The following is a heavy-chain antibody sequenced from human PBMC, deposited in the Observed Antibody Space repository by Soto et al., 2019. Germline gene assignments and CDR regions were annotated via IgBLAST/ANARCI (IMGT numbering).Heavy chain of an antibody. CDR1: GFAFRTSG. CDR3: AKDRVESGLGEIDY. CDR2: ISHDGSRE. J-gene: IGHJ4*02. Sequence: QVQLVESGGGVIQPGRSLRLSCAASGFAFRTSGMHWVRQAPGKGLQWVAIISHDGSREYYLDSVKGRFTISRDNPKNTLYLRMDSLRAEDTAVYYCAKDRVESGLGEIDYWGQGTLVSVSS. D-gene: IGHD3-16*01. V-gene: IGHV3-30*18.